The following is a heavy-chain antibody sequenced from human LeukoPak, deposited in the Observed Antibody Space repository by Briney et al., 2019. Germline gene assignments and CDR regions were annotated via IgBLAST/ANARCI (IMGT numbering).Heavy chain of an antibody. D-gene: IGHD6-13*01. CDR2: IWYDGSNK. CDR3: ARSGGIAAAGTLYYYYGMDV. J-gene: IGHJ6*02. CDR1: GFTLSSYG. V-gene: IGHV3-33*01. Sequence: GGSLRLSCAASGFTLSSYGMHWVRQAPGKGLEWVAVIWYDGSNKYYADSVKGRFTISRDNSKNTLYLQMNSLRAEDTAVYYCARSGGIAAAGTLYYYYGMDVWGQGTTVTVSS.